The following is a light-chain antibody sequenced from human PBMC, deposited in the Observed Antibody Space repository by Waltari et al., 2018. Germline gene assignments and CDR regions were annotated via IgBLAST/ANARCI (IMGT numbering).Light chain of an antibody. Sequence: EVVMTQSPVTLSVSPGERATLSCRASQSVSDDLAWYQQKPGQAPRLLIYGASIRATGIPVRFGGSGSGTEFTLTISSLQSEDLATYYCQQYNNWPPTFGGGTKVQIK. V-gene: IGKV3-15*01. CDR1: QSVSDD. CDR3: QQYNNWPPT. J-gene: IGKJ4*01. CDR2: GAS.